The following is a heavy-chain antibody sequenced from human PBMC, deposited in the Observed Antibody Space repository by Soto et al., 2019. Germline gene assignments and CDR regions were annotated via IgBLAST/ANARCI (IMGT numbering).Heavy chain of an antibody. V-gene: IGHV3-30-3*01. J-gene: IGHJ6*02. Sequence: QVQLVDSGGGVVQPGRSLRLSCAASGFIFNTYAMHWVRQAPGKGLEWVAVMSHDGSNSDYADSVKGRFTISRDNSKDPLFLQMNSLRNEDTAVYYCASPGSGYDVLTGRYFYYFHTMDVGGQGTTVTVSS. CDR1: GFIFNTYA. CDR3: ASPGSGYDVLTGRYFYYFHTMDV. CDR2: MSHDGSNS. D-gene: IGHD3-9*01.